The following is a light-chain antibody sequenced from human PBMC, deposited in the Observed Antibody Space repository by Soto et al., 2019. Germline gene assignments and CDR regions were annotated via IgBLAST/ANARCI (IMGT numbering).Light chain of an antibody. J-gene: IGLJ3*02. CDR1: SGHSSYA. V-gene: IGLV4-69*01. Sequence: QAVVTQSPSASASLGASVKLTCTLSSGHSSYAIAWHRQQPEKGPRYLMKLNNDGSHSNGDGIPDRFSGSSSGAERYLTISSLQSEDEADYYCQTWDTGIRVFGGGTKLTVL. CDR3: QTWDTGIRV. CDR2: LNNDGSH.